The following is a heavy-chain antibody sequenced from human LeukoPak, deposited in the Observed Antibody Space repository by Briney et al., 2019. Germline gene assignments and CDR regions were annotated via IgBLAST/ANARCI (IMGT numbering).Heavy chain of an antibody. J-gene: IGHJ4*02. Sequence: GGSLRLSCAASGFTFSSYWMHWVRQAPGKGLVWVSRINSDGSSTSYADSVKGRFTISRDNAKNTLHLQMKSLSAADTAVYYCAQIPFRSGDYHFDYWGQGTLLTVSS. CDR1: GFTFSSYW. D-gene: IGHD3-3*01. V-gene: IGHV3-74*01. CDR3: AQIPFRSGDYHFDY. CDR2: INSDGSST.